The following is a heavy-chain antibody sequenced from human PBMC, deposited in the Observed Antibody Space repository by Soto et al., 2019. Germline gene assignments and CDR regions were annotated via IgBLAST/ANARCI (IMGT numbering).Heavy chain of an antibody. D-gene: IGHD4-17*01. CDR3: ARDHLRQYYFDY. CDR2: IIPICGTA. Sequence: QVQLVQSGAEVKKPGSSVKVSCKASGGTFSSYAISWVRQAPGQGLEWMGGIIPICGTANYAQKFQGRVTMTADESTSTAYMELSSLRSEDTAVYYCARDHLRQYYFDYWGQGTLVTVSS. CDR1: GGTFSSYA. V-gene: IGHV1-69*12. J-gene: IGHJ4*02.